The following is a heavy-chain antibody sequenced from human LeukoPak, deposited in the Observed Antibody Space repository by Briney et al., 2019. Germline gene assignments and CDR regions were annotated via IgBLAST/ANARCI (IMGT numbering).Heavy chain of an antibody. Sequence: SETLSLTCTVSGGSISSSSYYWGWIRQPPGKGLEWIGSIYYSGSTYYNPSLNSRVTISVDTSKNQFSLKLSSVTAADTAVYYCAREGGPQSLRGTFDPWGQGTLVTVSS. V-gene: IGHV4-39*07. J-gene: IGHJ5*02. CDR2: IYYSGST. D-gene: IGHD1-1*01. CDR1: GGSISSSSYY. CDR3: AREGGPQSLRGTFDP.